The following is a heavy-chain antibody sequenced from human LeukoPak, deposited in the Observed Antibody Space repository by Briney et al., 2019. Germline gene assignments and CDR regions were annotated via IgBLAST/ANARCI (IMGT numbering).Heavy chain of an antibody. Sequence: GRSLRLSFAASGLTFSSYAMSELRQAPGRGLEGVSAISGGGGSTDYADSVWGRFTIPRDNSRNTLYLQMNSLRAGDTAVYYCANPGWTAMVGVFDHWGQGTLVTVSS. CDR1: GLTFSSYA. CDR3: ANPGWTAMVGVFDH. D-gene: IGHD5-18*01. CDR2: ISGGGGST. J-gene: IGHJ4*02. V-gene: IGHV3-23*01.